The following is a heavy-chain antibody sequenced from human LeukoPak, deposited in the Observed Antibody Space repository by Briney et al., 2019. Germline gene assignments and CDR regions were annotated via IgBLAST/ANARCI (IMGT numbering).Heavy chain of an antibody. CDR2: INSDGSWT. V-gene: IGHV3-74*01. CDR1: GNYW. CDR3: VSFYETY. J-gene: IGHJ4*02. Sequence: GGSLSLSCAASGNYWMHWVRHAPGKGLVWVSHINSDGSWTSYADSVKGRFTISKDNAKNTVYLQMNNLRAEDTAVYYCVSFYETYWGRGTLVTVSS. D-gene: IGHD2-2*01.